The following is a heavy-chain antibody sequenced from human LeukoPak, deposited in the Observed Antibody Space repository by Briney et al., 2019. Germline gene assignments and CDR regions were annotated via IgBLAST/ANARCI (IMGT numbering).Heavy chain of an antibody. J-gene: IGHJ4*02. Sequence: SETLSLTCAVYGGSFSSYYWSWIRQPPGKGLEWIGYIYYSGSTNYNPSLKSRVTISVDTSKNQFSLKLSSVTAADTAVYYCARDHCHYYGSGSFCSPSDYWGQGTLVTVSS. V-gene: IGHV4-59*01. D-gene: IGHD3-10*01. CDR2: IYYSGST. CDR3: ARDHCHYYGSGSFCSPSDY. CDR1: GGSFSSYY.